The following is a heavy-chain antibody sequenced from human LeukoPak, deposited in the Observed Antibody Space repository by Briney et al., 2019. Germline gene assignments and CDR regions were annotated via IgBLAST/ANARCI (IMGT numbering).Heavy chain of an antibody. D-gene: IGHD3-22*01. CDR1: GYTFTNYD. V-gene: IGHV1-8*01. CDR2: MNPNSGNT. Sequence: ASAKVSCKASGYTFTNYDINWVRQATGQGLEWMGWMNPNSGNTGYTQKFQGRVTMTRNTSISTAYMELSSLRSEDTAVYYCARGRYESSGYYCDYWGQGTQVTVSS. J-gene: IGHJ4*02. CDR3: ARGRYESSGYYCDY.